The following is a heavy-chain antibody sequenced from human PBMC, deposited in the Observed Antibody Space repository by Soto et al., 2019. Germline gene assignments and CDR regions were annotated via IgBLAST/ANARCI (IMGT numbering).Heavy chain of an antibody. Sequence: QVQLVQSGAEVKKPGSSVKVSCKASGGTFSSYAISWVRQAPGQGLEWMAGFIPLFGTADYEQKFQGRVKITADESTGTACMELSSLRSGDAAVYYCASNYGDYRYYYGMDVWGQGTTVTGSS. D-gene: IGHD4-17*01. CDR1: GGTFSSYA. J-gene: IGHJ6*02. CDR2: FIPLFGTA. V-gene: IGHV1-69*12. CDR3: ASNYGDYRYYYGMDV.